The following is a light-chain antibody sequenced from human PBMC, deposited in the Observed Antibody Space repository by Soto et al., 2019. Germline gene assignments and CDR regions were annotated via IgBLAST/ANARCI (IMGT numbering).Light chain of an antibody. CDR3: QQYNTYPWT. CDR1: QSISSW. J-gene: IGKJ1*01. V-gene: IGKV1-5*01. Sequence: DIQMTQSPATLSASVGDRVTITCRASQSISSWLAWYQQKPGKVPKLLIDDASSLESGVPSRFSGSGSGTEFTLTISSLQPDDFATYYCQQYNTYPWTFGQGIKVDIK. CDR2: DAS.